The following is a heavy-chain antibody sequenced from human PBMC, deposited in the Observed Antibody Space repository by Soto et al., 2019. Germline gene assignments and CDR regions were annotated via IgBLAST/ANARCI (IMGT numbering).Heavy chain of an antibody. CDR2: ISSTTNYI. CDR3: ARESEDLTSNFDY. Sequence: WGSLRLSCAASGFTFTRYSMNWVRQAPGKGLEWVSSISSTTNYIYYGDSMKGRFTISRDNAKNSLYLEMNSLRAEDTAVYYCARESEDLTSNFDYWGQGTLVTVSS. V-gene: IGHV3-21*06. J-gene: IGHJ4*02. CDR1: GFTFTRYS.